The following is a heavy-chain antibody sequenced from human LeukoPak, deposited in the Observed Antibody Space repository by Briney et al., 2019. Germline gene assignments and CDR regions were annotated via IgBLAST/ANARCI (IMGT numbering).Heavy chain of an antibody. CDR2: INPNSGGT. CDR1: GYTFTGYY. D-gene: IGHD3-10*01. J-gene: IGHJ4*02. CDR3: ARHRPYWGFGESKGDY. V-gene: IGHV1-2*02. Sequence: WASVKVSCKASGYTFTGYYMHWVRQAPGQGLEWMGWINPNSGGTNYAQKFQGRVTMTRDTSISTAYMELSRLRSDDTAVYYCARHRPYWGFGESKGDYWGQGTLVTVSS.